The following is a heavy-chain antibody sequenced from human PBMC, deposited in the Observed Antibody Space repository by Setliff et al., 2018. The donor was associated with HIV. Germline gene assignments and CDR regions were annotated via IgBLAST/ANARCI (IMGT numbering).Heavy chain of an antibody. CDR1: GFSLTTSAVG. J-gene: IGHJ4*02. CDR2: IYWDDDK. V-gene: IGHV2-5*02. Sequence: SDPTLVNPTQTLTLTCAFSGFSLTTSAVGVGWIRQPPGKALEWLALIYWDDDKRYRSSLKSRLTITKDTSKNQVVLTMTNMDPVDTATYYCAHSLYCSSSNCSGLLFDYWGQGTLVTVSS. CDR3: AHSLYCSSSNCSGLLFDY. D-gene: IGHD2-2*01.